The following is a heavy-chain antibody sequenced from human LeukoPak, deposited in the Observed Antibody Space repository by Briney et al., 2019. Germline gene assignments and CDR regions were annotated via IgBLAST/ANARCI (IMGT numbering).Heavy chain of an antibody. D-gene: IGHD3-9*01. CDR2: IYSGGKT. J-gene: IGHJ4*02. CDR1: GFTVSGNH. V-gene: IGHV3-53*01. Sequence: GASLRLSCAASGFTVSGNHMTWVRQAPGKGLEWVSVIYSGGKTYYADSVKGRLTISRDNSKNTLYLQMNTLRAEDTAVYYCARLTGSYYFDYWGQGTLVTVSS. CDR3: ARLTGSYYFDY.